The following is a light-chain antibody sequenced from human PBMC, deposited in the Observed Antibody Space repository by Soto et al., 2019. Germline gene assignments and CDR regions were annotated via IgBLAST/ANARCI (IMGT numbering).Light chain of an antibody. CDR3: QQYGSSPKT. CDR2: GAS. J-gene: IGKJ1*01. V-gene: IGKV3-20*01. Sequence: EIVLTQSPGTLSLSPGERSTLSCRASQSVNSNYLAWYQQKPGQAPRLLIYGASSRATGIPDRFSGNGSGTDFTLTISRLEPEDFAVYYCQQYGSSPKTFGQGTKVEIK. CDR1: QSVNSNY.